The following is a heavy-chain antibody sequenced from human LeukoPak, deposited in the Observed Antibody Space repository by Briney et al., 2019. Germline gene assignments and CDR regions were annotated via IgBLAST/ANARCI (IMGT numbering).Heavy chain of an antibody. Sequence: PGGSLRLSCAASGFTFSSYSMNWVRQAPGKGLEWVSAITGSGGSTYYADSVKGRFTISRDNSKNTLYLQMNSLRAEDTAVYYCAKTHFRDSSGWYYFYYWGQGTLVTVSS. V-gene: IGHV3-23*01. J-gene: IGHJ4*02. CDR3: AKTHFRDSSGWYYFYY. CDR2: ITGSGGST. D-gene: IGHD6-19*01. CDR1: GFTFSSYS.